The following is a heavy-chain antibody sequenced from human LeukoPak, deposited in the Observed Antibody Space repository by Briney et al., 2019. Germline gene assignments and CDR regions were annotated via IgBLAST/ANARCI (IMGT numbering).Heavy chain of an antibody. CDR2: IYYSGST. CDR1: GGSIGYYY. D-gene: IGHD6-19*01. J-gene: IGHJ2*01. CDR3: ARGHKPRAVAGTGYFDL. Sequence: SETLSLTCTVSGGSIGYYYWSWVRQPPGKGLEWIGYIYYSGSTNYNPSLKSRVTISVDTSKNQFSLKLSSVTAGDTAVYYCARGHKPRAVAGTGYFDLWGRGTLVTVSS. V-gene: IGHV4-59*01.